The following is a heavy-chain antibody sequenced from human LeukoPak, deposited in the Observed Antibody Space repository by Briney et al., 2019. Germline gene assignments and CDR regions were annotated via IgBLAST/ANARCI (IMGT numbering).Heavy chain of an antibody. CDR3: ARDHPTDTAMVGGDY. CDR1: GFTFSDYY. Sequence: GGSLRLSCAASGFTFSDYYMSWIRQAPGKGLEWVSYISSSSSYTNYADSVTGRFTISRDNAKNSLYLQMNSLRAEDTAVYYCARDHPTDTAMVGGDYWGQGTLVTVSS. J-gene: IGHJ4*02. CDR2: ISSSSSYT. V-gene: IGHV3-11*06. D-gene: IGHD5-18*01.